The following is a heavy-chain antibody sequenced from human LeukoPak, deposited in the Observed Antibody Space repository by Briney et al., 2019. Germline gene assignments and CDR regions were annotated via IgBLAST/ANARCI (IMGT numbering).Heavy chain of an antibody. Sequence: SQTLSLTCAISGDSVSRNSISWNWIRQSPSRGLEWLGRTYFKSKWYNDYAVSEKGRITINPDTSKNQFSLQLNSVTPEDTAVYYCARADSTYKHAFDIWGQGTLVTVSS. CDR1: GDSVSRNSIS. D-gene: IGHD1-14*01. CDR2: TYFKSKWYN. V-gene: IGHV6-1*01. J-gene: IGHJ3*02. CDR3: ARADSTYKHAFDI.